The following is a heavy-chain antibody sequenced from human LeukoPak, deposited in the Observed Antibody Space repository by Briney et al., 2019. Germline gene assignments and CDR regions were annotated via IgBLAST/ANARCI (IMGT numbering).Heavy chain of an antibody. CDR1: GGSFSGYY. D-gene: IGHD3-16*02. Sequence: SETLSLTCAVSGGSFSGYYWGWIRQPPGKGLEWIGSIYYSGSTYYNPSLKSRVTISVDTSKNQFPLKLSSVTAADTAVYYCARHVYDYVWGSYRYFDYWGQGTLVTVSS. CDR2: IYYSGST. CDR3: ARHVYDYVWGSYRYFDY. V-gene: IGHV4-39*01. J-gene: IGHJ4*02.